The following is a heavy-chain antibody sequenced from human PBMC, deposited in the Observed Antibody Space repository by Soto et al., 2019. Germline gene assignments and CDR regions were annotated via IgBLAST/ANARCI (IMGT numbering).Heavy chain of an antibody. Sequence: QVQLVESGGGLVKPGGSLRLSCAASGFTFSDYYMRWIRQAPGKGLEWVSDISSGGDTIYYADSVKGRFTISRDNAKDSLYLQLNSLRAEDTAVYYCARVRGVAYGDFGKGPSWDWGQGTLVTVSS. CDR2: ISSGGDTI. CDR3: ARVRGVAYGDFGKGPSWD. CDR1: GFTFSDYY. D-gene: IGHD4-17*01. V-gene: IGHV3-11*01. J-gene: IGHJ4*02.